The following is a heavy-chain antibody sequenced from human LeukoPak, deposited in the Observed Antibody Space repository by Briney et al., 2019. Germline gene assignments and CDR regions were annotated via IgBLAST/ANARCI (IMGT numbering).Heavy chain of an antibody. CDR3: AREGIAVAPYAFDI. J-gene: IGHJ3*02. V-gene: IGHV3-30*04. D-gene: IGHD6-19*01. CDR1: GFTFSSYA. CDR2: ISYDGSNK. Sequence: PGGSLRLSCAASGFTFSSYAMHWVRQAPGKGLEWVAVISYDGSNKYYADSVKGRFTISRDNSKNALYLQMNSLRAEDTAVYYCAREGIAVAPYAFDIWGQGTMVTVSS.